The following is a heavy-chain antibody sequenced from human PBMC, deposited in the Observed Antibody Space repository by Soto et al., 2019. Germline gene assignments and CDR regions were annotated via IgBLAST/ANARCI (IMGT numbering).Heavy chain of an antibody. CDR1: GFTFSSVV. CDR2: INNNGGET. CDR3: SKEKLQRRFGHDY. V-gene: IGHV3-23*01. Sequence: GGSLRLSCAASGFTFSSVVMTWFRQAPGKGLEWVSGINNNGGETNYAASVKGRFTISREKSKNTLILQMDGLTPEDTAVYYCSKEKLQRRFGHDYWGQGTLVTVSS. D-gene: IGHD1-1*01. J-gene: IGHJ4*02.